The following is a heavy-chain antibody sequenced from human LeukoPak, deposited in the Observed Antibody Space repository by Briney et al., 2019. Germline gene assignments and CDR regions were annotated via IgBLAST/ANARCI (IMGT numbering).Heavy chain of an antibody. CDR1: GFTFSSYA. D-gene: IGHD5-18*01. J-gene: IGHJ4*02. CDR2: ISYDGSNK. CDR3: ARDPRDTAMVREGY. V-gene: IGHV3-30-3*01. Sequence: GGSLRLSCAASGFTFSSYAMHWVRQAPGKGLEWVAVISYDGSNKFYADSVKGRFTISRDNSKNTLYLQMNSLRAEDTAVYYCARDPRDTAMVREGYWGQGTLVTVSS.